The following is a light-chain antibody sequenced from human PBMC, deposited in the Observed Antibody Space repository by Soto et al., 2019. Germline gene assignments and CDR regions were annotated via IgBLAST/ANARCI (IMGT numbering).Light chain of an antibody. V-gene: IGKV1-5*01. CDR3: QQYNTYWT. Sequence: DNQMTQSPSTLSASVGARVLITSRSSQNINNWLAWYPQKPGKAPELLIYDASSLQTGVPSRFSGSGSGTEFTLTISSLQPDDCATYYCQQYNTYWTFGQGTKVDI. CDR1: QNINNW. CDR2: DAS. J-gene: IGKJ1*01.